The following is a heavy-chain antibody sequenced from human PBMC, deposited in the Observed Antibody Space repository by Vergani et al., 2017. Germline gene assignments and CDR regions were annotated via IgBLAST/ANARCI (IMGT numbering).Heavy chain of an antibody. CDR3: ARRGTTGRHRAFDI. D-gene: IGHD4-17*01. CDR2: IYYSGST. J-gene: IGHJ3*02. CDR1: GGSISSSSYY. Sequence: QLQLQESGPGLVKPSETLSLTCTVSGGSISSSSYYWGWIRQPPGKGLEWIGSIYYSGSTYYNPSLKSRVTISVDTSKNQFSLKLSSVTAADTAVYCCARRGTTGRHRAFDIWGQGTMVTVSS. V-gene: IGHV4-39*01.